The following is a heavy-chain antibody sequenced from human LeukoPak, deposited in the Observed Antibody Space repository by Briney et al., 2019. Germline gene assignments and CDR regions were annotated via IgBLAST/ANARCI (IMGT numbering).Heavy chain of an antibody. J-gene: IGHJ4*02. CDR3: AKDPYSSGWYLFISYFDY. V-gene: IGHV3-30*18. D-gene: IGHD6-19*01. CDR2: ISYDGSNK. Sequence: PGGSLRLSCAASGFTFSSYGMHWVRQAPGKGLEWVAVISYDGSNKYYADSVKGRFTISRDNSKNTLYLQMNSLRAEDTAVYYCAKDPYSSGWYLFISYFDYWGQGTLVTVSS. CDR1: GFTFSSYG.